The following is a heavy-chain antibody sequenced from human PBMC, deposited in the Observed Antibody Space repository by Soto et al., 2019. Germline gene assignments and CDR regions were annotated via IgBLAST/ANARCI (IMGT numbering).Heavy chain of an antibody. CDR2: IYWDHDE. V-gene: IGHV2-5*02. J-gene: IGHJ4*02. CDR3: AHRLRCSGGSCTYFAF. Sequence: QITLKESGPTLVKPTQTLTLTCTFSGFSLTTRGVGVGWIRQPPGKAPEWLAVIYWDHDERYSPSLQSRLSITKDTSKNHVDLIMTNMDPVDTATYDCAHRLRCSGGSCTYFAFWGQGIQVTVSS. CDR1: GFSLTTRGVG. D-gene: IGHD2-15*01.